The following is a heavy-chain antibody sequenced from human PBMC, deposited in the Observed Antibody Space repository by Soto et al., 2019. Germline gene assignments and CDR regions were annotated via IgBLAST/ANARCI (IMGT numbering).Heavy chain of an antibody. CDR3: APRKSGSFNIGAFDI. CDR2: ISKNGIDI. V-gene: IGHV3-48*03. CDR1: GFSFSTYE. D-gene: IGHD3-10*01. Sequence: GGSLRLSCAASGFSFSTYEMNWVRQAPGKGLEWVSYISKNGIDIYYADSVKGRFTISRDNANNSLFLQMNSLRAEDTAVYYCAPRKSGSFNIGAFDIWGQGTMVTVSS. J-gene: IGHJ3*02.